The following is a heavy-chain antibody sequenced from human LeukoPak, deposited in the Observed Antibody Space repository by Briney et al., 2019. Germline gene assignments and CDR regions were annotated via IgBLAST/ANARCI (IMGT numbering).Heavy chain of an antibody. CDR3: ARMLISSGYYVDY. V-gene: IGHV3-53*01. Sequence: GGSLRLSCAASGFTFSSYTMNWVRQAPGKGLESVSVIYSGGTTYYADSVKGRFTISRDDSKNTLYLQMNSLRAEDTAVYYCARMLISSGYYVDYWGQGNLVTVSS. CDR2: IYSGGTT. CDR1: GFTFSSYT. J-gene: IGHJ4*02. D-gene: IGHD3-22*01.